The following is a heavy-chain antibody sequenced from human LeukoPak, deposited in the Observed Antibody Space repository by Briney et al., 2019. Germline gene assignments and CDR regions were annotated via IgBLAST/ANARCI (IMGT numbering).Heavy chain of an antibody. CDR3: ARDKKVATPYYWYSMDV. Sequence: PETLSLTCTVSAGSISAYYWTWIRQPPGKGLEWIGYTSDSGSSNYKPSLKSRVTISVDTSKNQFSLKLSSVTAADTAVYYCARDKKVATPYYWYSMDVWGKGTTVTVSS. D-gene: IGHD5-12*01. CDR1: AGSISAYY. V-gene: IGHV4-59*01. J-gene: IGHJ6*03. CDR2: TSDSGSS.